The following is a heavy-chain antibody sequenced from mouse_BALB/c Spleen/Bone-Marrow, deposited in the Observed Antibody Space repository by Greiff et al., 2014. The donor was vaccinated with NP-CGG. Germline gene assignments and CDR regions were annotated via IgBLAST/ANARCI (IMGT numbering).Heavy chain of an antibody. CDR2: IWAGGST. CDR1: GFSLTSYG. Sequence: VMLVESGPGLVGPSQSLSITCTVSGFSLTSYGVHWVRQPPGKGLVWLGVIWAGGSTNYNSALMSRLSISKDNSKSQVFLKMNSLQTDDTAMYYCARVYLWYFDVWGAGTTVTVSS. J-gene: IGHJ1*01. CDR3: ARVYLWYFDV. V-gene: IGHV2-9*02. D-gene: IGHD2-3*01.